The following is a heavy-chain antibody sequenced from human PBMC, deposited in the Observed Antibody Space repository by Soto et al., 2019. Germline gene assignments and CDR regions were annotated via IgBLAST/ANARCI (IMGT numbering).Heavy chain of an antibody. CDR1: GYTFTSYD. Sequence: ASVKVSCKASGYTFTSYDINWVRQATGQGLEWMGWMNPNSGNTGYAQKFQGRVTMTRNTSISTAYMELSSLRSEDTAVYYCARVKVTMVRAQRAFDIWGQGTMVTVSS. D-gene: IGHD3-10*01. V-gene: IGHV1-8*01. J-gene: IGHJ3*02. CDR2: MNPNSGNT. CDR3: ARVKVTMVRAQRAFDI.